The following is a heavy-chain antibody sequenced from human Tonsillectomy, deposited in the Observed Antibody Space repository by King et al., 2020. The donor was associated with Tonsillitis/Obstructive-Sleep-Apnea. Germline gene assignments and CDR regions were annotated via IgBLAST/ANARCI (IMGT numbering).Heavy chain of an antibody. Sequence: VQLQQWGAGLLKPSETLSLTCAVYGGSFSGYYWSWIRQPPGKGLEWIGEINHSGSTNYNPSLKSRVTISVDTSKNQFSLKLSSVTAAHTAVYYCARGPNYSSSWYNYWGQGTLVTASS. V-gene: IGHV4-34*01. CDR3: ARGPNYSSSWYNY. CDR1: GGSFSGYY. D-gene: IGHD6-13*01. CDR2: INHSGST. J-gene: IGHJ4*02.